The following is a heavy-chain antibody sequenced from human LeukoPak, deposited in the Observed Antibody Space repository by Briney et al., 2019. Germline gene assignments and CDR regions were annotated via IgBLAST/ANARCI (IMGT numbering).Heavy chain of an antibody. CDR2: IKSKTDGGTT. CDR1: GFTFSNAW. J-gene: IGHJ5*02. V-gene: IGHV3-15*07. CDR3: TATPTLRYCSSTSCYWFDP. Sequence: PGGSLRLSCAASGFTFSNAWMNWVRQAPGKGLEWVGRIKSKTDGGTTDYAAPVKGGFTISRDDSKNTLYLQMNSLKTEDTAVYYCTATPTLRYCSSTSCYWFDPWGQGTLVTVSS. D-gene: IGHD2-2*01.